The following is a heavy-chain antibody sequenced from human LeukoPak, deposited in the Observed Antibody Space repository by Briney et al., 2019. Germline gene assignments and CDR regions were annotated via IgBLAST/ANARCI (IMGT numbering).Heavy chain of an antibody. Sequence: KPSETLSLTCTVSGGSISTYYWSWIRQPPRKGLEWIGYIYYRGSTNYNPSLKSRVTISGDTSKNQFFLKLSSVTAADTAVYYCARKIEMATIYDAVDIWGQGTMVTVSS. CDR3: ARKIEMATIYDAVDI. J-gene: IGHJ3*02. CDR2: IYYRGST. V-gene: IGHV4-59*01. CDR1: GGSISTYY. D-gene: IGHD5-24*01.